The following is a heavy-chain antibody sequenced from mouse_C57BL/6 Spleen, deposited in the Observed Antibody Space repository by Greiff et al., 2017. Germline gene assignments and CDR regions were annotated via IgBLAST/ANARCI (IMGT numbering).Heavy chain of an antibody. Sequence: QVQLQQLGAELVKPGASVKMSCKASGYTFTSYWITWVKQRPGQGLEWIGDIYPGSGSTNYNEKFKSKATLTVDTSSSTAYMQLSSLTSEDSAVYYCARRDYGSSYVDYWGQGTTLTVSS. V-gene: IGHV1-55*01. J-gene: IGHJ2*01. CDR2: IYPGSGST. CDR3: ARRDYGSSYVDY. D-gene: IGHD1-1*01. CDR1: GYTFTSYW.